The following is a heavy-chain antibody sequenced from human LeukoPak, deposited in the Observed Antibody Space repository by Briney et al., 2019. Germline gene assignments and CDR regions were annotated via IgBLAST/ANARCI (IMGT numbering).Heavy chain of an antibody. V-gene: IGHV1-69*06. J-gene: IGHJ5*02. CDR1: GGTFSNYA. CDR3: ATEPPFYDILTAYSPYP. CDR2: IIPIFDTS. D-gene: IGHD3-9*01. Sequence: SVKVSCKASGGTFSNYAITWVRQAPGHGLEWMGGIIPIFDTSNYAQKFQGRVTITADKSTSTAYMELSSLRSEDTAVYYCATEPPFYDILTAYSPYPWGQGTLVTVSS.